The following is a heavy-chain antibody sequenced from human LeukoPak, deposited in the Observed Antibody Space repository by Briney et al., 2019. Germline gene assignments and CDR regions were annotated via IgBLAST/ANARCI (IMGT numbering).Heavy chain of an antibody. D-gene: IGHD1-7*01. J-gene: IGHJ3*02. CDR3: ARNLELERHDSFDI. CDR1: GGSISSSNW. Sequence: PSGTLSLTCAVSGGSISSSNWWSGVRQPPGKGREWIGEIYHSGSTNYNPSLKSRVPISVHKSQTQFSLKLSSVTAADTAVYYCARNLELERHDSFDIWGQGTMVTVSS. V-gene: IGHV4-4*02. CDR2: IYHSGST.